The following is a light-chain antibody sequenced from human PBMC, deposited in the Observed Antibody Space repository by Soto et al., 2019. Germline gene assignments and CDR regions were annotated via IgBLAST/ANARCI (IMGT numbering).Light chain of an antibody. CDR3: QQYNSWPPIT. CDR2: GAS. Sequence: VIPLSPATLSVSPGESATLSCRSSESVSSDFAWYQQRPGQAPRLVIYGASTRATDIPGRFRGGGSGTEFTLTISSLQSEDFAVYYCQQYNSWPPITFGQGTRLET. J-gene: IGKJ5*01. CDR1: ESVSSD. V-gene: IGKV3-15*01.